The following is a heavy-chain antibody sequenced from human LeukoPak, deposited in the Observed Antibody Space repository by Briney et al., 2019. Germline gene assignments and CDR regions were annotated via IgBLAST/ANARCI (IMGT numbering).Heavy chain of an antibody. CDR1: GYTFTSYD. Sequence: GASVKVSCKASGYTFTSYDINWVRQATGQGLGWMGWMNPNSGNTGYAQKFQGRVTMTRNTSISTAYMELSSLRSEDTAVYYCARVGYYYYYMDVWGKGTTVTISS. J-gene: IGHJ6*03. CDR3: ARVGYYYYYMDV. CDR2: MNPNSGNT. V-gene: IGHV1-8*01.